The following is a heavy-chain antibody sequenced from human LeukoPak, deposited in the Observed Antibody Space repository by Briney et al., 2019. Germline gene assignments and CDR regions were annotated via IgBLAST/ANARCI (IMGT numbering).Heavy chain of an antibody. J-gene: IGHJ6*02. CDR2: ISAYNGNT. CDR3: AREEARSGYYGMDV. V-gene: IGHV1-18*01. D-gene: IGHD3-3*01. CDR1: GYTFTSYG. Sequence: GASVKVSCKASGYTFTSYGISWVRQAPGQGLEWMGWISAYNGNTNYAQKLQGRVTMTTDTSTSTVYMELSSLRSEDTAVYYCAREEARSGYYGMDVWGQGTTVTVSS.